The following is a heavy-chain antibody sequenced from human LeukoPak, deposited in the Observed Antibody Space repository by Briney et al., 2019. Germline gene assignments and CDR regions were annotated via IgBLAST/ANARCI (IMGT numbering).Heavy chain of an antibody. Sequence: GGSLRLSCAASEFTFSNYAMSWVRQAPGKGLEWVSSISASDGSTYYADSVKGRFTVSRDNSKNTLYLHMNSLRAEDTAVYYCAKARLAATGTYFDYWGQGTLVTVSS. CDR3: AKARLAATGTYFDY. J-gene: IGHJ4*02. CDR2: ISASDGST. V-gene: IGHV3-23*01. CDR1: EFTFSNYA. D-gene: IGHD6-13*01.